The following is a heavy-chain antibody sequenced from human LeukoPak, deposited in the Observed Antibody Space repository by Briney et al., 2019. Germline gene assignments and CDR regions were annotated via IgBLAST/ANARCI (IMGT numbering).Heavy chain of an antibody. CDR1: GFSFSSYW. J-gene: IGHJ4*02. V-gene: IGHV3-7*01. CDR2: IKQDGSEQ. D-gene: IGHD2-2*01. CDR3: ARASTACFDQ. Sequence: PGGSLRLSCTTSGFSFSSYWMSWVRQAPGKGLELVANIKQDGSEQYYVDSMKGRFTISRDNAKNSLYLQMNSLRVEDTAVYYCARASTACFDQWGQGALVTVSP.